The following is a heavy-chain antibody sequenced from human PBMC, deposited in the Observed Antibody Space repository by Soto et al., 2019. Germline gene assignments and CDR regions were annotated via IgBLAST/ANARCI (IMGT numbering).Heavy chain of an antibody. CDR2: IYYSGST. CDR1: GGSISSSSYY. V-gene: IGHV4-39*01. Sequence: QLQLQESGPGLVKPSETLSLTCTVSGGSISSSSYYWGWIRQPPGKGLEWIGSIYYSGSTYYNPSLKSRVTMSVDTSKNQFSLTLSSVTAADTAVYYCARQYYDIFTGYPMLGFDPWGQGTRVPVSS. D-gene: IGHD3-9*01. CDR3: ARQYYDIFTGYPMLGFDP. J-gene: IGHJ5*02.